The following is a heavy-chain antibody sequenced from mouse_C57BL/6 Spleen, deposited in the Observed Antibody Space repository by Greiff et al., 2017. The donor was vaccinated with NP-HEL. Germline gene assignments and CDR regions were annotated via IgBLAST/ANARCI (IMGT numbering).Heavy chain of an antibody. CDR1: GFTFSSYA. Sequence: EVKLVESGEGLVKPGGSLKLSCAASGFTFSSYAMSWVRQTPEKRLEWVAYISSGGDYIYYADTVKGRFTISRDNARNTLYLQMSSLKSEDTAMYYCTRERGPTTVAFDYWGQGTTLTVSS. CDR3: TRERGPTTVAFDY. CDR2: ISSGGDYI. V-gene: IGHV5-9-1*02. J-gene: IGHJ2*01. D-gene: IGHD1-1*01.